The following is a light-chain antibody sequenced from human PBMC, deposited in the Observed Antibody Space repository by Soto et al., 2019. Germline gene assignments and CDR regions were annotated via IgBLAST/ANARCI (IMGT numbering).Light chain of an antibody. CDR1: QSVSSY. Sequence: ESVLTQSPDTLSLSPGERATLSCRASQSVSSYLAWYQQKRGQAPRLLIYDASNRASGIPARFSGSGSGTDFTLTISSLEPEDFAVYDCQQRSNWPINVGQETRLEIK. CDR2: DAS. J-gene: IGKJ5*01. CDR3: QQRSNWPIN. V-gene: IGKV3-11*01.